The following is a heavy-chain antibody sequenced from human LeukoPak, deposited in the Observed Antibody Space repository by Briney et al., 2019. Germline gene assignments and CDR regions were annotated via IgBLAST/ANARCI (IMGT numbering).Heavy chain of an antibody. D-gene: IGHD2-15*01. CDR1: GYTFTSYA. J-gene: IGHJ4*02. V-gene: IGHV1-3*01. CDR3: ARVDLYCSGGSCYPERFDH. CDR2: INAGNGNT. Sequence: ASVKVSCKASGYTFTSYAMHWVRQAPGQRLEWMGWINAGNGNTKYSQKFQGRVTITRDTSASTAYMELSSPRAEDTAVYYCARVDLYCSGGSCYPERFDHWGQGTLVTVSS.